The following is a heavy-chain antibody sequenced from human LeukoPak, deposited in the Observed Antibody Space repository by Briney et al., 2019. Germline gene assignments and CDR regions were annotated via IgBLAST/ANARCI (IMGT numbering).Heavy chain of an antibody. J-gene: IGHJ5*02. CDR2: TYYRSKWYN. D-gene: IGHD5-24*01. V-gene: IGHV6-1*01. CDR1: GDSVSNNSAA. CDR3: ASTVGWLQFGLAIYH. Sequence: SQTLSLTCDISGDSVSNNSAAWNWIRQSPSRGLEWLGRTYYRSKWYNDYAGSVKGRITINPDTSKNQFSLQLNSVTPEDTAMYYCASTVGWLQFGLAIYHWGQGTLVTVSS.